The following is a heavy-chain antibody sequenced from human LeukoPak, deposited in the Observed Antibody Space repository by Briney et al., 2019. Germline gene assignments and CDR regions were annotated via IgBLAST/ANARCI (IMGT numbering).Heavy chain of an antibody. CDR1: GYTFTSYG. V-gene: IGHV1-18*01. CDR2: ISAYNGNT. CDR3: ARDPYYYDSSGYMDV. J-gene: IGHJ6*03. Sequence: ASVKVSCKASGYTFTSYGISWVRQAPGQGLEWMGWISAYNGNTNYAQKLQGRVTMTTDTSTSTAYMELSSLRSEDTAVYYCARDPYYYDSSGYMDVWGKGTTVTVSS. D-gene: IGHD3-22*01.